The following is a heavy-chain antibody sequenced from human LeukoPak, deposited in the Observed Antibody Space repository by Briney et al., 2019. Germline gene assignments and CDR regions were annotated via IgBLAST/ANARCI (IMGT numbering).Heavy chain of an antibody. J-gene: IGHJ4*02. CDR2: ISAYNGNT. Sequence: SVKVSCKASGYTFTSYGISWVRQAPGQGLEWMGWISAYNGNTNYAQKLQGRVTMTTDTSTSTAYMELRSLRSDDTAVYYCARGRAVVVVAATAPYFDYWGQGTLVTVSS. CDR3: ARGRAVVVVAATAPYFDY. CDR1: GYTFTSYG. V-gene: IGHV1-18*01. D-gene: IGHD2-15*01.